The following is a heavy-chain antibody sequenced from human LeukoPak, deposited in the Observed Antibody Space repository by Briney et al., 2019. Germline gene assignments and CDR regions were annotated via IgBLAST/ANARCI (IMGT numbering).Heavy chain of an antibody. CDR1: GFTFSNYA. V-gene: IGHV3-23*01. CDR3: AKDKGPYYYGMDV. Sequence: PGGSLRLSCAASGFTFSNYAMSWVRQAPGKGLEWVSTISGSGGSTYYADSVKGRFTISRDNSKNTLYLQMNSLRAEDTAVYYCAKDKGPYYYGMDVWGQGTTVTVSS. J-gene: IGHJ6*02. CDR2: ISGSGGST.